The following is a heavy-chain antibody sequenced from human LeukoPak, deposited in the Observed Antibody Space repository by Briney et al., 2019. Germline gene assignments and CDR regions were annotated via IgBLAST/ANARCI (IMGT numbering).Heavy chain of an antibody. CDR3: ARDWRGSYFPDF. V-gene: IGHV1-2*02. J-gene: IGHJ4*02. D-gene: IGHD1-26*01. Sequence: ASVKVSCKASGYTLTDHYMHWVRQDPGQGLEWMGWINPNSGDTNYAQKFQGRVTMTRDTSISTAYMELSRLTSDDTAIYYCARDWRGSYFPDFWGQGTLVTVSS. CDR2: INPNSGDT. CDR1: GYTLTDHY.